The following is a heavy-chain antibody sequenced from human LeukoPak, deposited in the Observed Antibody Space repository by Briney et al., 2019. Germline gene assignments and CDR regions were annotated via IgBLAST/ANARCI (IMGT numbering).Heavy chain of an antibody. Sequence: GGSLRLSCAASGFTFSSYGMHWVRQAPGKGLEWVAVVSYDRITKYYADSVKGRFSISRDNSKNMLSLEMNSLRPEDTAVYYCAREGLDSGSHFSAWFDPWGQGTLVTVSS. CDR1: GFTFSSYG. CDR2: VSYDRITK. J-gene: IGHJ5*02. CDR3: AREGLDSGSHFSAWFDP. D-gene: IGHD3-10*01. V-gene: IGHV3-30*03.